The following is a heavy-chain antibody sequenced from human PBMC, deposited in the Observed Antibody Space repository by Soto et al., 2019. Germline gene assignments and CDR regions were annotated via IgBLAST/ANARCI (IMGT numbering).Heavy chain of an antibody. Sequence: TSETLSLTCTVSGGSISSDYWSWIRQPPGKGLEWIGYIYYSGSTNYNPSLKSRVTISVDTSKNQFSLKLSSVTAADTAVYYCASRGEGPDYWGQGTLVTVSS. V-gene: IGHV4-59*01. CDR1: GGSISSDY. J-gene: IGHJ4*02. CDR2: IYYSGST. D-gene: IGHD3-10*01. CDR3: ASRGEGPDY.